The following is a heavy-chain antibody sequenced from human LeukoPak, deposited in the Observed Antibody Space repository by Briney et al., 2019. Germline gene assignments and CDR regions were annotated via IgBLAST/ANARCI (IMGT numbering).Heavy chain of an antibody. Sequence: ASVKVSCKASGYTFTSYGISWVRQAPGQGLEWMGWISAYNGNTNYAQKLQGRVTITTDTSTSTAYMELRSLRSDDTAVYYCARDRGSYYPGYYYYMDVWGKGTTVTISS. J-gene: IGHJ6*03. D-gene: IGHD1-26*01. CDR1: GYTFTSYG. V-gene: IGHV1-18*01. CDR3: ARDRGSYYPGYYYYMDV. CDR2: ISAYNGNT.